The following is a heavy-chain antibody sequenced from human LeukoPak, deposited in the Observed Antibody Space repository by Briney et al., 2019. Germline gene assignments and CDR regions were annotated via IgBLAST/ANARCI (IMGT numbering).Heavy chain of an antibody. CDR1: GYSISSGYY. D-gene: IGHD6-13*01. V-gene: IGHV4-38-2*02. CDR3: ARAKWTRLSSSWYVTWFDP. Sequence: SETLSLTCTVSGYSISSGYYWGWIRQPPGKGLEWIGSIYHSGSTYYNPSLKSRVTISVDTSKNQFSLKLSSVTAADTAVYYCARAKWTRLSSSWYVTWFDPWGQGTLVTVSS. CDR2: IYHSGST. J-gene: IGHJ5*02.